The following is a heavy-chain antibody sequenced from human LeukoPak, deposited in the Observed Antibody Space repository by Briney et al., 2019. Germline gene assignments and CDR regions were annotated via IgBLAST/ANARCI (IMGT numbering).Heavy chain of an antibody. V-gene: IGHV1-18*01. CDR3: ARSNVPMVRGVMSY. CDR2: ISAYNGNT. J-gene: IGHJ4*02. CDR1: GYTFTSYG. D-gene: IGHD3-10*01. Sequence: ASVKVSCKASGYTFTSYGISWVRQAPGQGLEWMGWISAYNGNTNYAQKLQGRVTMTTGTSTSTAYMELRSLRSDDTAVYYCARSNVPMVRGVMSYWGQGTLVTVSS.